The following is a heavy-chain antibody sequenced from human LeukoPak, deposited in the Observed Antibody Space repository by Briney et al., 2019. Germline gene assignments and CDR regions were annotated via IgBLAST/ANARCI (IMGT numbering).Heavy chain of an antibody. CDR2: IYYSGST. J-gene: IGHJ3*02. V-gene: IGHV4-59*01. D-gene: IGHD3-22*01. CDR1: GGSISSYY. CDR3: ARYTYYYDSSGYPAGAFDI. Sequence: PSETLSLTCTVSGGSISSYYWSWIRQPPGKGLEWIGYIYYSGSTNYNPSLKSRATISVDTSKNQFSLKLSSVTAADTAVYYCARYTYYYDSSGYPAGAFDIWGQGTMVTVSS.